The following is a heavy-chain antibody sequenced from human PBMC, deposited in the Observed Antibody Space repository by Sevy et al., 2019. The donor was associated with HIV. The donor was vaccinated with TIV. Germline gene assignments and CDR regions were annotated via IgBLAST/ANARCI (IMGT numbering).Heavy chain of an antibody. CDR2: IYHSGST. J-gene: IGHJ4*02. Sequence: SETLSLTCAVSGYSISSGYYWGWIRQPPGKGLEWIGSIYHSGSTYYNPSLKSRVTISVDTSKNQFSLKLSSVTAADTAVYYCARDGPLTIAAAGTSGVWGFDYWGPGTLVTVSS. D-gene: IGHD6-13*01. V-gene: IGHV4-38-2*02. CDR3: ARDGPLTIAAAGTSGVWGFDY. CDR1: GYSISSGYY.